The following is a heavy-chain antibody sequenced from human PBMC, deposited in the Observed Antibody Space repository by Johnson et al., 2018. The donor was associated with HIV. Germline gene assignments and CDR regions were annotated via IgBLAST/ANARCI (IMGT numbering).Heavy chain of an antibody. D-gene: IGHD4-23*01. CDR2: INRKTDGGTT. CDR1: GFTFSNAW. CDR3: AKARSLLDYGGFDAFDI. Sequence: VQLVESGGGLVKPGGSLRLSCAASGFTFSNAWMSWVRQAPGKGLEWVARINRKTDGGTTDYAAPVKGRFTISRDNSKNTLSLQMISLRAEDTAMYYCAKARSLLDYGGFDAFDIWGQGTLVIVSS. V-gene: IGHV3-15*01. J-gene: IGHJ3*02.